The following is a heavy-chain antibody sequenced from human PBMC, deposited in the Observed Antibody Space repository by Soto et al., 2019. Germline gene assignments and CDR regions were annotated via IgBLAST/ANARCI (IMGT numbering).Heavy chain of an antibody. J-gene: IGHJ4*02. CDR2: MYYSGAT. CDR1: GVSISSNSHY. D-gene: IGHD3-16*01. CDR3: ARHAAYDSVWGKSDGSDY. Sequence: AVTLSLTGRVAGVSISSNSHYLNWLRPPPGKGLEWIGSMYYSGATYHNPSLQSRVTISVDTSKNQFSLHLSSVTAADTAVYYCARHAAYDSVWGKSDGSDYWGQGNLVTVS. V-gene: IGHV4-39*01.